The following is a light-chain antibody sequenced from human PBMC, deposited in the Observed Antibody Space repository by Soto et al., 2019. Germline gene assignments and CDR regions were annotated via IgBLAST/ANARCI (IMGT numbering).Light chain of an antibody. CDR3: CSSAPESTYV. CDR2: KGT. V-gene: IGLV2-23*01. Sequence: QSALAQPASVSGSPGQSVTISCTGNSSDVGAYNSVSWYQQHPDKAPQLMIYKGTQRPSGVSNRFSGSTSGNAASLTISGLQAGDAADYFCCSSAPESTYVFGTGTKLTVL. CDR1: SSDVGAYNS. J-gene: IGLJ1*01.